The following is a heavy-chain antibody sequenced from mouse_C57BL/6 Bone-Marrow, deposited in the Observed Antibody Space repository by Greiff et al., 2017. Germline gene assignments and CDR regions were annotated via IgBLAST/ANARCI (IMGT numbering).Heavy chain of an antibody. CDR3: ARDPTGTGFDY. V-gene: IGHV5-4*01. CDR1: GFTFSSYA. CDR2: ISDGGSYT. J-gene: IGHJ2*01. Sequence: EVKLVESGGGLVKPGGSLKLSCAASGFTFSSYAMSWVRQTPEKRLEWVATISDGGSYTYYPDNVKGRFTISRDNAKNNLYLQRSHLKSEDTAMYYCARDPTGTGFDYWGQGTTLTVSS. D-gene: IGHD4-1*02.